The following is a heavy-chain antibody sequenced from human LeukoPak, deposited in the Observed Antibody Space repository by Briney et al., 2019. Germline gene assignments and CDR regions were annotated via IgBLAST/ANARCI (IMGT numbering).Heavy chain of an antibody. V-gene: IGHV4-59*08. CDR1: GGSISSYY. CDR3: ARSVYDILTGPNNWFDP. J-gene: IGHJ5*02. Sequence: SETLSLTCTVSGGSISSYYWSWIRQPTGKGLEWIGYIYYSGSTNYNPSLKSRVTISVDTSKNQFSLKLSSVIAADTAVYYCARSVYDILTGPNNWFDPWGQGTLVTVSS. D-gene: IGHD3-9*01. CDR2: IYYSGST.